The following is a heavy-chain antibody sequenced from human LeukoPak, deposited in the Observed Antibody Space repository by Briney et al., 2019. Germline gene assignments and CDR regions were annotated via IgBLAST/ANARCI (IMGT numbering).Heavy chain of an antibody. J-gene: IGHJ4*02. CDR1: GGSFSGYY. V-gene: IGHV4-34*01. CDR2: INHSGST. Sequence: SETLSLTCAVYGGSFSGYYWSWIRQPPGKGLEWIGEINHSGSTNYNPSLKSRVTISVDTSKNQFSLKLSSVTAADTAVYYCARGPLYSYGYRPTSYYFDYWGQGTLVTVSS. CDR3: ARGPLYSYGYRPTSYYFDY. D-gene: IGHD5-18*01.